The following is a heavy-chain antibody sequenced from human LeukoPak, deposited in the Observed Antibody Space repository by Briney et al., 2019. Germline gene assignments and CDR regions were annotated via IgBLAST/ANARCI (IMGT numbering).Heavy chain of an antibody. Sequence: GSLRLSCAASGFPFSSYAMSWVRQAPGKGLEWVSAISGSGGSTYYADSVKGRFTISRDNSKNTLYLQMNSLRAEDTAVYYCAKAIHYYDSSGFTYYFDYWGQGTLVTVSS. CDR3: AKAIHYYDSSGFTYYFDY. V-gene: IGHV3-23*01. D-gene: IGHD3-22*01. CDR1: GFPFSSYA. J-gene: IGHJ4*02. CDR2: ISGSGGST.